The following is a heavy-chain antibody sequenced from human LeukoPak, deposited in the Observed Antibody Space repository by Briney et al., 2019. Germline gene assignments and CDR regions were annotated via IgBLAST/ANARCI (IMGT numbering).Heavy chain of an antibody. Sequence: SETLSLTCAVYGGSFSGYYWSWIRQPPGKGLEWIGEINHSGSTNYNPSLKSRVTISVDTSKNQFSLKLSSVTAADTAVYYCARVGVTAMVNYYYYYMDVWGKGTTVTVSS. J-gene: IGHJ6*03. CDR3: ARVGVTAMVNYYYYYMDV. V-gene: IGHV4-34*01. D-gene: IGHD5-18*01. CDR2: INHSGST. CDR1: GGSFSGYY.